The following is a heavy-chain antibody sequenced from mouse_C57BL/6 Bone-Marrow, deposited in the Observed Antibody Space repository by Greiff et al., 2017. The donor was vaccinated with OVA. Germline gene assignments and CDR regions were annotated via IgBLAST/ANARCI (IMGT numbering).Heavy chain of an antibody. Sequence: QVQLQQSGAELMKPGASVKLSCKATGYTFTGYWIEWVKQRPGHGLEWIGEILPGSGSTNYTEKFKGKATFTADTSSNTAYMQLSSLTTEDSAIYYCARKGDYGSSPWFAYWGQGTLVTVSA. CDR2: ILPGSGST. D-gene: IGHD1-1*01. CDR1: GYTFTGYW. J-gene: IGHJ3*01. CDR3: ARKGDYGSSPWFAY. V-gene: IGHV1-9*01.